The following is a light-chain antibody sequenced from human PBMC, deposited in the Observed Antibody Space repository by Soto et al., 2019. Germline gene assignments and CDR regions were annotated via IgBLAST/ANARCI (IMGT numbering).Light chain of an antibody. CDR3: QQYDSYLGS. V-gene: IGKV1-5*01. Sequence: DIQMTQSPSTLSASVGDRVTITCRASHSISNWLAWYQQKPGKAPKVLIYDASTLKRGVPSRFSGTGSGTEFTLTITSLQPDDFATYYCQQYDSYLGSFGQGTKLEIK. CDR2: DAS. J-gene: IGKJ2*01. CDR1: HSISNW.